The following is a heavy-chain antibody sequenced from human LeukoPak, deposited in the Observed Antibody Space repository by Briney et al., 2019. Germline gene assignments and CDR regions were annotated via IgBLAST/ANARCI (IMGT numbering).Heavy chain of an antibody. J-gene: IGHJ4*02. Sequence: SVKVSCKASGYTFTSYDINWVRQVTGQGLEWMGGIIPIFGTADYAQKFQGRVTITADEFTSTAYMELSSLRSEDTAVYYCARVDLRPPYGSGSYYHDYWGQGTLVTVSS. CDR2: IIPIFGTA. CDR3: ARVDLRPPYGSGSYYHDY. D-gene: IGHD3-10*01. V-gene: IGHV1-69*13. CDR1: GYTFTSYD.